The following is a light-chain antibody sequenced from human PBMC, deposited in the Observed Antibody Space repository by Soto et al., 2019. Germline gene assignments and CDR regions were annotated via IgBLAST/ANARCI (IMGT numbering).Light chain of an antibody. CDR2: TTS. CDR3: QQLNIYPLT. Sequence: DIQLAQSPSFLSASVGDRVTITCRASQGISSYLAWYQQNPGKAPKLLIYTTSTLQSGVPSRFSGSGSGTEFTLTISSLPPEVFATYYCQQLNIYPLTFGGGTKVDIK. J-gene: IGKJ4*01. V-gene: IGKV1-9*01. CDR1: QGISSY.